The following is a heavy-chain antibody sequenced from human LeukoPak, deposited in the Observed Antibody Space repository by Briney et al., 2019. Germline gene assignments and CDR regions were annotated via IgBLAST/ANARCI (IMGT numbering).Heavy chain of an antibody. CDR1: GGSISSYY. CDR3: ARDQRGYYDSSGYYPNWFDP. J-gene: IGHJ5*02. CDR2: IYYSGST. Sequence: SETLSLTCTVSGGSISSYYWSWIRQPPGEGLEWIGYIYYSGSTNYNPSLKSRVTISVDTSKNQFSLKLSSVTAADTAVYYCARDQRGYYDSSGYYPNWFDPWGQGTLVTVSS. V-gene: IGHV4-59*01. D-gene: IGHD3-22*01.